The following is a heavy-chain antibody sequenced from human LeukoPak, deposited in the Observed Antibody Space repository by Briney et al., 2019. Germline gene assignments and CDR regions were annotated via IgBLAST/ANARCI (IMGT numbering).Heavy chain of an antibody. J-gene: IGHJ6*03. D-gene: IGHD1-20*01. CDR2: INHSGST. Sequence: SETLSLTCAVYGGSFSGYYWSWIRQPPGKGLEWIGEINHSGSTNYNPSLKSRVTISVDTSKNQFSLKLSSVTAADTAVYYCARRTVRITGTPGTLYVDVWGKGTTVTVSS. V-gene: IGHV4-34*01. CDR1: GGSFSGYY. CDR3: ARRTVRITGTPGTLYVDV.